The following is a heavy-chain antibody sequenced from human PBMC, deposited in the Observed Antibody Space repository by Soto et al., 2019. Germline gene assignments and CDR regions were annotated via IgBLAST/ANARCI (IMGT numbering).Heavy chain of an antibody. CDR3: ARGGYTSSSIHSFLDS. Sequence: SVKVSCKASGGTFSSYGISWVRQAPGQGLEWMGRIIPFLGTTNYAQNFQDRLTVTADTSTNTAFMELSSLRSDDTAVYYCARGGYTSSSIHSFLDSWGQGTLVTVSS. V-gene: IGHV1-69*10. CDR2: IIPFLGTT. CDR1: GGTFSSYG. J-gene: IGHJ4*02. D-gene: IGHD6-6*01.